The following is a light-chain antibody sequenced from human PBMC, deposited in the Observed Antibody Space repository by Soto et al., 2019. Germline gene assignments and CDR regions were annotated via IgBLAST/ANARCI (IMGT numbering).Light chain of an antibody. CDR3: ASWDDRMNGPA. Sequence: QPVLTQPPSASGAPGQRVTISCSGSSSDIGPNTVNWYQQLPGTAPKLLIYNNSQRPSGVPDRFSGSKSGTSASLAISGLQSEDEAVYYCASWDDRMNGPAFGGGTKLTVL. CDR1: SSDIGPNT. J-gene: IGLJ2*01. CDR2: NNS. V-gene: IGLV1-44*01.